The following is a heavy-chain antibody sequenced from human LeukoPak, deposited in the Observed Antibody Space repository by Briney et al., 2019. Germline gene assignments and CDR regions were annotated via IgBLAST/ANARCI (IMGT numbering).Heavy chain of an antibody. CDR3: VRRPKYYSMDV. CDR2: IYYSGST. Sequence: SETLSLTCTVSGGSINSYYWSWIRQPPGKGLEWIGYIYYSGSTNYNPSLKSRVTISLDTSKNQFSLTLSSVTAADTAVYYCVRRPKYYSMDVWGQGTTVTVSS. J-gene: IGHJ6*02. CDR1: GGSINSYY. V-gene: IGHV4-59*08.